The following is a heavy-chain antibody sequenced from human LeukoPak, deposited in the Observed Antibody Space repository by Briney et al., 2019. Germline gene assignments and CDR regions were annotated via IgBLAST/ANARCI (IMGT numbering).Heavy chain of an antibody. CDR2: INTNTGNP. V-gene: IGHV7-4-1*02. CDR1: GYSFSDYA. Sequence: GASVKVSCKASGYSFSDYAMNWVRQAPGQGLEWMGWINTNTGNPTYAQGLTGRYVFSLDTSDSTAYLQISSLKAEDTAEYYCAREGYNWNYVDWGQGTLVTVSS. J-gene: IGHJ4*02. CDR3: AREGYNWNYVD. D-gene: IGHD1-7*01.